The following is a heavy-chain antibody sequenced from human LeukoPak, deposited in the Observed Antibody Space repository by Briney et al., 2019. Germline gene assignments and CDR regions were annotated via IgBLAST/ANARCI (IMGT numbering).Heavy chain of an antibody. V-gene: IGHV4-34*01. J-gene: IGHJ5*02. CDR2: INHSGGT. CDR1: GGSFTDYF. Sequence: SETLSLTCAVYGGSFTDYFLSWIRQPPGKGLEGRGEINHSGGTNYNPYLTSRSQKSMEQTKNQCSLRLSSVTAADTAVYYCARGGNCRTTNCLLDPWGQGTLVSVSP. CDR3: ARGGNCRTTNCLLDP. D-gene: IGHD2-2*01.